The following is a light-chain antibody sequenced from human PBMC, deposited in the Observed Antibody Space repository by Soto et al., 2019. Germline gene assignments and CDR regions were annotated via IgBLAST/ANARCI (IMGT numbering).Light chain of an antibody. V-gene: IGLV1-47*01. Sequence: QSVLTQPPSASGTPGQGVTISCSGSTSNIGSNYVYWSQQLPGTAPKLLIYMNNQRPSGVPDRFSGSKSGTSASLAISGLRSDDEADYFCATWDDSLNGFYVFGTGTKGTVL. CDR2: MNN. CDR1: TSNIGSNY. J-gene: IGLJ1*01. CDR3: ATWDDSLNGFYV.